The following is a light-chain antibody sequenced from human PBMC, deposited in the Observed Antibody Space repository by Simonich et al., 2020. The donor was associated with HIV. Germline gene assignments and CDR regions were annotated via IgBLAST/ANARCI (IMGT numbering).Light chain of an antibody. J-gene: IGKJ4*01. V-gene: IGKV3-11*01. CDR3: QLYGSLALT. Sequence: EIVLTQSPATLSLSPGERATLSCRASQSVSSYLAWYQQKPGQAPRLLIYDASNRATGIPARFSGSGSGTDFTLTISSLEPEDFAVYYCQLYGSLALTFGGGTKVEIK. CDR1: QSVSSY. CDR2: DAS.